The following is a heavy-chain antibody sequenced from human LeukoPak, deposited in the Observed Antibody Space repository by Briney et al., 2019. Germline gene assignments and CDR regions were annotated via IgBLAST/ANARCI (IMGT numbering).Heavy chain of an antibody. CDR3: AKDGYCSGGSCYSSWFDP. CDR1: GFTFSSYA. CDR2: ISGSGGST. D-gene: IGHD2-15*01. J-gene: IGHJ5*02. Sequence: GGSLRLSCAASGFTFSSYAISWVRQAPGKGLEWVSAISGSGGSTYYADSVKGRFTISRDNSKNTLYLQMNSLRAEDTAVYYCAKDGYCSGGSCYSSWFDPWGQGTLVTVSS. V-gene: IGHV3-23*01.